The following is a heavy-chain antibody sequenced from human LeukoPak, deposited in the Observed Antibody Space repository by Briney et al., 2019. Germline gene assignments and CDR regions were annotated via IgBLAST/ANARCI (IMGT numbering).Heavy chain of an antibody. CDR1: GGSFSGYY. Sequence: PSETLSLTCAVYGGSFSGYYWSWIRQPPGKGLEWIGEINHSGSINYNPSLKSRVTISVDTSKNHFSLKLSSVTAADTAVYYCARQRDWGFGSYFDYWGQGTLVTVSS. V-gene: IGHV4-34*01. J-gene: IGHJ4*02. CDR2: INHSGSI. D-gene: IGHD7-27*01. CDR3: ARQRDWGFGSYFDY.